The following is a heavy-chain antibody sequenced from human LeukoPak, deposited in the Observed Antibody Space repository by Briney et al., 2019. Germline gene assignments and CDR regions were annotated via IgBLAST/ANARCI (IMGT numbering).Heavy chain of an antibody. CDR1: GYTFTDYG. CDR3: ARPGIFASETFDY. V-gene: IGHV1-18*01. J-gene: IGHJ4*02. CDR2: ISAYTGST. Sequence: ASVKVSCKASGYTFTDYGVSWVRQAPGQTLEWMGWISAYTGSTNYAQNLQGRVTLTTDTSTDTAYMELTSLRSDDTAVYYCARPGIFASETFDYWGQGTLVTVSS. D-gene: IGHD3-3*01.